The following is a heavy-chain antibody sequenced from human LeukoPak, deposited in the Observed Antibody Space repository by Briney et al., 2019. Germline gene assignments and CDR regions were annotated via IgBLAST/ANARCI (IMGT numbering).Heavy chain of an antibody. CDR3: ARGRYGSSTSCYNY. Sequence: VSVKVSCKASGYTFTSYDINWVRQATGQGLEWMGWMNPNSGNTGYAQKFQGRVTMTRNTSISTAYMELSSLRSEDTAVYYCARGRYGSSTSCYNYWGQGTLVTVSS. CDR2: MNPNSGNT. D-gene: IGHD2-2*02. J-gene: IGHJ4*02. CDR1: GYTFTSYD. V-gene: IGHV1-8*01.